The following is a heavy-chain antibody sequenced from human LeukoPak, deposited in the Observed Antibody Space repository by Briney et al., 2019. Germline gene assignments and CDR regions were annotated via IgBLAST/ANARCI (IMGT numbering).Heavy chain of an antibody. V-gene: IGHV1-2*02. CDR3: ALTMVRGVKVTYYYGMDV. D-gene: IGHD3-10*01. CDR2: INPNSGGT. J-gene: IGHJ6*02. CDR1: GYTFTGYY. Sequence: GASVMVSCKASGYTFTGYYMHWVRQAPGQGLEWMGWINPNSGGTNYAQKFQGRVTMTRDTSISTAYMELSRLRSDDTAVYYCALTMVRGVKVTYYYGMDVWGQGTTVTVSS.